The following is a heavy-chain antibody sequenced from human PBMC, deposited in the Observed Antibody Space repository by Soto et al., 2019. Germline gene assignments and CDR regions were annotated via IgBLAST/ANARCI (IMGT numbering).Heavy chain of an antibody. D-gene: IGHD2-15*01. CDR2: INPSGGST. Sequence: ASVKVSCKASGYTFTSYYMHWVRQAPGQGLEWMGIINPSGGSTSYAQKFQGRVTMTRDTSTSTVYMELSSLRSEDTAVYCCARDVVGSPHYYYYYGMDVWGQGTTVTVSS. V-gene: IGHV1-46*01. CDR3: ARDVVGSPHYYYYYGMDV. CDR1: GYTFTSYY. J-gene: IGHJ6*02.